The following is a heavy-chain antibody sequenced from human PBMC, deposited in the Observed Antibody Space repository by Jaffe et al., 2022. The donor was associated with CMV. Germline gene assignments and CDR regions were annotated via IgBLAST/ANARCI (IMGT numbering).Heavy chain of an antibody. Sequence: EVQLVESGGGLVQPGGSLRLSCVASGFTFSSYAMSWVRQAPGKGLEWVSGVNSGGSVTPYADSVKGRFTISRDNSRNTLYLQMNRLTADDTALYYCAKKFSATTGAFEVWGQGTMVTVSS. CDR2: VNSGGSVT. V-gene: IGHV3-23*03. D-gene: IGHD4-17*01. J-gene: IGHJ3*01. CDR1: GFTFSSYA. CDR3: AKKFSATTGAFEV.